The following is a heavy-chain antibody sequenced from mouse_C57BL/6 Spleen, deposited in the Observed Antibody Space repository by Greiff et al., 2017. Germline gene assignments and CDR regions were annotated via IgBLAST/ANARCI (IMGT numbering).Heavy chain of an antibody. J-gene: IGHJ4*01. CDR1: GFSLTSYG. Sequence: VQVVESGPGLVQPSQSLSITCTVSGFSLTSYGVHWVRQSPGKGLEWLGVIWSGGSTDYNAAFISRLSISKDNSKSQVFFNMNSLQADDTAIYYCAITRTRDYYAMDYWGQGTSVTVSS. V-gene: IGHV2-2*01. CDR3: AITRTRDYYAMDY. CDR2: IWSGGST.